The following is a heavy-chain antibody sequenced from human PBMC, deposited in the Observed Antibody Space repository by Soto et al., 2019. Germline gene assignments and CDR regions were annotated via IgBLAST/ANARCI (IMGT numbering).Heavy chain of an antibody. D-gene: IGHD3-3*01. Sequence: QVQLVQSGAEVKKPGASVKVSCKASGYTFTSYDINWVRQATGQGLEWMGWMNPNSGNPGYAQKFQGRVTMTRNTSISTAYMELSSLRSEDTGVYYCARGSGVTILGVVIPHYYYGMDVWGQGTTVTVSS. CDR1: GYTFTSYD. J-gene: IGHJ6*02. V-gene: IGHV1-8*01. CDR3: ARGSGVTILGVVIPHYYYGMDV. CDR2: MNPNSGNP.